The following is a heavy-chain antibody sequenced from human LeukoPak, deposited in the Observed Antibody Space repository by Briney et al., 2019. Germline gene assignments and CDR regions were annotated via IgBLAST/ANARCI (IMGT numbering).Heavy chain of an antibody. D-gene: IGHD2-2*01. CDR1: GFTFSSYA. V-gene: IGHV3-30-3*01. J-gene: IGHJ4*02. CDR3: ARDMSPQVVPYAIVADY. Sequence: GGSLRLSCAASGFTFSSYAMHWVRQAPGKGLEWVAVISYDGSNKYYADSVKGRFTISRDNSKNTLYLQMNSLRAEDTAVYYCARDMSPQVVPYAIVADYWGQGTLVTVSS. CDR2: ISYDGSNK.